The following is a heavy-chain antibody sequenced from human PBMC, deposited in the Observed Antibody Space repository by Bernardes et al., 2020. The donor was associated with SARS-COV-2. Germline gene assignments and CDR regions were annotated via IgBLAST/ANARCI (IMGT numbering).Heavy chain of an antibody. Sequence: ASVKVSCKASGYTFTGYYIHWVRQAPGQGLAWMGWTKPRSGYTNYAQKFQGRVTMTRDTSITTAYMELSGLTSDDTAVYYCARVLAVASVTSGFGYWGQGTLVTVSS. CDR3: ARVLAVASVTSGFGY. CDR2: TKPRSGYT. CDR1: GYTFTGYY. J-gene: IGHJ4*02. V-gene: IGHV1-2*02. D-gene: IGHD6-19*01.